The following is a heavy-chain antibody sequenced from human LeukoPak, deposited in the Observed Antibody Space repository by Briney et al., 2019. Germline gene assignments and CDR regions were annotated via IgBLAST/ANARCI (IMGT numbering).Heavy chain of an antibody. CDR1: GYTFTGYY. CDR3: ARVGSGYYYGLGY. J-gene: IGHJ4*02. CDR2: INPNSGGT. D-gene: IGHD3-22*01. V-gene: IGHV1-2*02. Sequence: ASVKVSCKASGYTFTGYYMHWVRQAPGQGLEWMGWINPNSGGTNYAQKFQGRVTMTRDTSISTAYMELSRLRSDDTAVYYCARVGSGYYYGLGYWGQGTLVTVSS.